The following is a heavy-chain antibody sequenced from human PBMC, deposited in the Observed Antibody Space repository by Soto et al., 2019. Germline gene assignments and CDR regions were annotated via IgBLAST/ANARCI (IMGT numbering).Heavy chain of an antibody. Sequence: QVQLVQSGAEVKKPGASVKVSCKASGYTFTSYDINWVRQATGQGLEWMGWMNPNSGNTGYAQKFQGRVTMTRNTCIRTAYMGLSSLRSEDTAVYYCARERTGTTSMDVWGQGTTVTVSS. D-gene: IGHD1-1*01. CDR2: MNPNSGNT. V-gene: IGHV1-8*01. CDR1: GYTFTSYD. CDR3: ARERTGTTSMDV. J-gene: IGHJ6*02.